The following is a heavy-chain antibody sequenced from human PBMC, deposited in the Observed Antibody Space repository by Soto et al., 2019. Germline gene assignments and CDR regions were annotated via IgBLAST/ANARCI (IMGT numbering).Heavy chain of an antibody. CDR1: GFTFSSYS. CDR2: ISSSSSYI. J-gene: IGHJ6*02. CDR3: ARSDTLAYCGGHCYSGGVLGYYYYGMDV. D-gene: IGHD2-21*02. V-gene: IGHV3-21*01. Sequence: PGGSLRLSXAASGFTFSSYSMNWVRQTPGKGLEWVSSISSSSSYIYYADSVKGRFTISRDNAKNSLYLQMNSLRAEDTAVYYCARSDTLAYCGGHCYSGGVLGYYYYGMDVWGQGTTVTVSS.